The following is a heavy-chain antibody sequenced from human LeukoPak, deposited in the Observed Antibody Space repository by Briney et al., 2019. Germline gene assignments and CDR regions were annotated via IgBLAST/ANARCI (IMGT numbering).Heavy chain of an antibody. CDR3: ARAYVIVVPRYYFDY. D-gene: IGHD2-21*01. V-gene: IGHV1-46*01. J-gene: IGHJ4*02. CDR1: GYTFTSYY. CDR2: INPSGGST. Sequence: ASVTLSCKASGYTFTSYYMHWVRQAPGQGLEWMGIINPSGGSTSYAQKFQGRVTMTRDTSTSTVYMELSSLRSEDTAVYYCARAYVIVVPRYYFDYWGQGTLVTVSS.